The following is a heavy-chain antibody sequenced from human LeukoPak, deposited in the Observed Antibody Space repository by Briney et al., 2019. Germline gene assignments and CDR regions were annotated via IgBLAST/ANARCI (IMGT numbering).Heavy chain of an antibody. CDR3: VRDRGRASTDY. CDR2: IKPDGNEE. D-gene: IGHD1-26*01. CDR1: GITLGGYW. J-gene: IGHJ4*02. V-gene: IGHV3-7*01. Sequence: PGGSLRLSCAASGITLGGYWMSWVRQAPGKGLEWVANIKPDGNEENYVDSVKGRFTISRDNAKNSLSLQMNSLRADDTAVYYCVRDRGRASTDYWGQGTLVTVSS.